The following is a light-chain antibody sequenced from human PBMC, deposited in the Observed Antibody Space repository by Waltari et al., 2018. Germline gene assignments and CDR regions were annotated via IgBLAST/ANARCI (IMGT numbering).Light chain of an antibody. V-gene: IGKV1-5*03. CDR1: PNINKW. Sequence: DIQMTQSPSTLSASVGDRVTITCRASPNINKWLAWYQQKPGQAPKLLIYKSSNLQTGVPSRFSGSGYGTEFTLTINSLQPDDFATDYCQQYGSSSHFGQGTRLEIK. CDR2: KSS. J-gene: IGKJ5*01. CDR3: QQYGSSSH.